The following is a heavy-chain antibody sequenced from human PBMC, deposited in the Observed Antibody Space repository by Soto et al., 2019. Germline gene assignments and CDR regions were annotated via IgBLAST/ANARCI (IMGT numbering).Heavy chain of an antibody. CDR2: SYHSGST. Sequence: SETLSLTCAVSGGSISSSNWWSWVRQPPGKGLEWIGESYHSGSTKYNPSLKSRVTISVDKSRNQFSLKLSSVTAADTAVYYCARVSGSYYYGMDVWGQGTTVTVSS. J-gene: IGHJ6*02. CDR3: ARVSGSYYYGMDV. CDR1: GGSISSSNW. V-gene: IGHV4-4*02.